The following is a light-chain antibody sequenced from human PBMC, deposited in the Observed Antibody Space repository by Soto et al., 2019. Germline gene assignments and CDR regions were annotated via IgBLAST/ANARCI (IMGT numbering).Light chain of an antibody. CDR2: QDS. V-gene: IGLV3-1*01. Sequence: SYELTQPPSVSVSPGQTASITCSGDKLGDKYACWYQQKPGQSPVLDIYQDSKRPSGIPERFSGSNSGNTATLTISGTQAIDEADYYCQAWDNSLVFGGGTKVTVL. J-gene: IGLJ2*01. CDR1: KLGDKY. CDR3: QAWDNSLV.